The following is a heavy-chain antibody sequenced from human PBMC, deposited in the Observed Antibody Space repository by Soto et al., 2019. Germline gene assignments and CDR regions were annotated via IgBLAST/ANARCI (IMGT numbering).Heavy chain of an antibody. D-gene: IGHD6-6*01. CDR1: GFTFSSYA. Sequence: EVQLLESGGGLVQPGESLRLSCAASGFTFSSYAMSWVRQAPGKGLEWVSVISGSDDSTYYADSVKGRFTISRDNSKNTLDLQMNRLRAEDTAVYYRAKRSSSSTFDYWGQGTLVTVSS. CDR2: ISGSDDST. V-gene: IGHV3-23*01. J-gene: IGHJ4*02. CDR3: AKRSSSSTFDY.